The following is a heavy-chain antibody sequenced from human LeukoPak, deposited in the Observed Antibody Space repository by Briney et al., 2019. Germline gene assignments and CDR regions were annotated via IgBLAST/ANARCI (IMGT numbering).Heavy chain of an antibody. CDR3: TRYKYGSYYGSYYFDY. J-gene: IGHJ4*02. V-gene: IGHV3-15*01. CDR1: GFTFGDAW. D-gene: IGHD3-10*01. CDR2: IKSKADGGTI. Sequence: PGGSLRLSCAAAGFTFGDAWMNWVRQGPGKGLEWVGRIKSKADGGTIDYAAAVKGRFTISRDDSKNTVYLRLNSLKTEDTGVYYCTRYKYGSYYGSYYFDYWGQGTLVTVSS.